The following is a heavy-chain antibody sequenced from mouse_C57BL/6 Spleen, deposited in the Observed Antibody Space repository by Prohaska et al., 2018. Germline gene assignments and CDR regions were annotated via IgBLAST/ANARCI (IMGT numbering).Heavy chain of an antibody. CDR2: INPNNGGT. CDR3: ARRYYGSSWYFDV. Sequence: HGKSLEWIGDINPNNGGTIYNQKFKGKATLTVDKSSSTAYMELRSLTSDDTAVYYCARRYYGSSWYFDVWVTGTTVTFSS. V-gene: IGHV1-18*01. D-gene: IGHD1-1*01. J-gene: IGHJ1*03.